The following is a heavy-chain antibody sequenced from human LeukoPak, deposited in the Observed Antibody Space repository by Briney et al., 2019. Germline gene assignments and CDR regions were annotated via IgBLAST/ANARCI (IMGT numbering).Heavy chain of an antibody. CDR3: ARVGDWGSPACDY. CDR1: GYTFTGYY. V-gene: IGHV1-2*02. J-gene: IGHJ4*02. D-gene: IGHD7-27*01. CDR2: INHNSGGT. Sequence: ASVKVSCKASGYTFTGYYMHWVRQAPGQGLEWMGWINHNSGGTNYAQKFQGRVTMTRDTSISTAYMELSRLRSDDTAVYYCARVGDWGSPACDYWGQGTLVTVSS.